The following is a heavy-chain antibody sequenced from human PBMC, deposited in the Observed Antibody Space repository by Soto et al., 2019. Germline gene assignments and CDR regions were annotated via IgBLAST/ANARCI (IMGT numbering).Heavy chain of an antibody. D-gene: IGHD6-13*01. CDR3: ARQTNSSPQKYFDY. Sequence: SETLSLTCTVSGGSISSSSYYWGWIRQPPGKGLEWIVSIYYSGSTYYNPSLKSRVTISVDTSKNQFSLKLISVTAADTAVYYCARQTNSSPQKYFDYWGQGTLVTVSS. CDR2: IYYSGST. CDR1: GGSISSSSYY. V-gene: IGHV4-39*01. J-gene: IGHJ4*02.